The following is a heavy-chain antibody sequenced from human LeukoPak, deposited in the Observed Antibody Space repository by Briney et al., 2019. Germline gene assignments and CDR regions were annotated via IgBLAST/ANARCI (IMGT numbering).Heavy chain of an antibody. V-gene: IGHV4-38-2*02. CDR1: GYSISSGYY. CDR3: ARAFVGPAAANNWFDP. Sequence: SETLSLTCTVSGYSISSGYYWGWIRQPPGRGLEWIGSIYHSGSTYYNPSLKSRVTISVDTPKNQFSLKLSPVTAADTAVYYCARAFVGPAAANNWFDPWGQGTLVTVSS. D-gene: IGHD6-13*01. CDR2: IYHSGST. J-gene: IGHJ5*02.